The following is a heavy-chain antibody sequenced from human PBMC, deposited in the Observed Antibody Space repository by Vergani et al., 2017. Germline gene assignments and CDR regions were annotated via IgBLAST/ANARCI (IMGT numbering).Heavy chain of an antibody. CDR3: ARRATITMVRSLDY. V-gene: IGHV3-21*01. CDR2: ISSSSSYI. CDR1: GLTFSSYS. Sequence: EVQLVESGGGLVKPGGSLRLSCAASGLTFSSYSMNWVRQAPGKGLEWVSSISSSSSYIYYADSVKGRFTISRDNAKNSLYLQMNSLRAEDTAVYYCARRATITMVRSLDYWGQGTLVTVSS. J-gene: IGHJ4*02. D-gene: IGHD3-10*01.